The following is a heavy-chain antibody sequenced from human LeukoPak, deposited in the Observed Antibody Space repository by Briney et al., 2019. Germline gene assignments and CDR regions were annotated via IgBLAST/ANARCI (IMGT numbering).Heavy chain of an antibody. CDR3: AKDRLGYCSSTSCYDYGMDV. V-gene: IGHV3-9*01. CDR1: GFTFSSYS. D-gene: IGHD2-2*01. CDR2: ISWNSGRI. J-gene: IGHJ6*02. Sequence: GGSLRLSCAASGFTFSSYSMNWVRQAPGKGLEWVSGISWNSGRIGYADSVKGRFTISRDNAKNSLYLQMNSLRAEDTALYYCAKDRLGYCSSTSCYDYGMDVWGQGTTVTVSS.